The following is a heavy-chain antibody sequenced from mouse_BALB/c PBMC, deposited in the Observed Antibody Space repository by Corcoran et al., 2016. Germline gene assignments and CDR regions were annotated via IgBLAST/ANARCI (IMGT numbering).Heavy chain of an antibody. CDR3: DYGSSYFDY. V-gene: IGHV14-3*02. CDR2: IDPANGNT. D-gene: IGHD1-1*01. J-gene: IGHJ2*01. CDR1: GFNIKDTY. Sequence: EVQLQQSGAELVKPGASVKLSCTASGFNIKDTYMHWVKQRPEQGLEWIGRIDPANGNTKYDPKFQGKATITADTSSNTAYLQFSSLTSEDTAVYYCDYGSSYFDYWGQGTTLTVSS.